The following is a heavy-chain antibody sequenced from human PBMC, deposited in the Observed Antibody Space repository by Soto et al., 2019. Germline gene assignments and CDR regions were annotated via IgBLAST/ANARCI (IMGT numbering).Heavy chain of an antibody. V-gene: IGHV3-74*01. J-gene: IGHJ4*02. Sequence: PGGSLRLSCAASGFTFSSYWMHWVRQAPGKGLVWVSRINSDGSSTSYADSVKGRFTISRGNAKNTLYLQMNSLGAEDTAVYYCAREEREMATIPFDYWGQGTLVTVSS. CDR3: AREEREMATIPFDY. CDR2: INSDGSST. CDR1: GFTFSSYW. D-gene: IGHD5-12*01.